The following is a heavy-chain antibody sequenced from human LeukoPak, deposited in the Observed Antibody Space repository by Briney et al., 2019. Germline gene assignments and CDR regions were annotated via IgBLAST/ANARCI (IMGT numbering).Heavy chain of an antibody. D-gene: IGHD3-10*01. CDR1: GFTFSSYW. J-gene: IGHJ4*02. CDR2: INSDGSST. CDR3: ARGFITMVRGVIIT. Sequence: PGGSLRLSCAASGFTFSSYWMHWVRQAPGKGLVWVSRINSDGSSTSYADSVKGRFTISRDNAKNTLYLQMNSLRAGDTAVYYCARGFITMVRGVIITWGQGTLVTVSS. V-gene: IGHV3-74*01.